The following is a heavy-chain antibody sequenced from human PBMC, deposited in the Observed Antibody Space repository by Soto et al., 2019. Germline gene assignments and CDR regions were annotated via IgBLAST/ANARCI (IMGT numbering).Heavy chain of an antibody. Sequence: GGSLTLSAAASGFTFSRNGMHWVRQAPGKGLEWVAVISYDGSNKHYADSVKGRFTISRDSSKKKLYLQMSSRRAEDSAVYYCANDSYFARSGYWAYYYYGMDVWGPVSKVTLSS. V-gene: IGHV3-30*18. J-gene: IGHJ6*02. D-gene: IGHD3-22*01. CDR2: ISYDGSNK. CDR1: GFTFSRNG. CDR3: ANDSYFARSGYWAYYYYGMDV.